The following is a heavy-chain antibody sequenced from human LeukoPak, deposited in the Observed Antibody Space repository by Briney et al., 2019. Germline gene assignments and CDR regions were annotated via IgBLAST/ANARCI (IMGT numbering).Heavy chain of an antibody. Sequence: GGSLRLSCAASGFTFSSYWMSWVRQAPGKGLEWVSSFGGVGRASTYHADSVKGRFIISRDDSMNTLYLQMNSLRVEDTAVYYCAKARGGTVNDPADYWGQGTLVTVSS. D-gene: IGHD2-8*02. CDR2: FGGVGRAST. CDR3: AKARGGTVNDPADY. J-gene: IGHJ4*02. CDR1: GFTFSSYW. V-gene: IGHV3-23*01.